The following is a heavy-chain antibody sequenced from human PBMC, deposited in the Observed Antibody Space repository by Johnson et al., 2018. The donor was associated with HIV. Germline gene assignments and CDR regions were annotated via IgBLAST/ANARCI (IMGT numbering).Heavy chain of an antibody. D-gene: IGHD3-3*01. CDR3: AKLTICGVVPPNEGDAFDI. V-gene: IGHV3-15*01. CDR1: GFTFSNAW. Sequence: VQLVESGGGLVKPGGSLRLSCAASGFTFSNAWMSWVRQAPGTGLEWVGRIKSKTDGGTTDYASPVKGRFTISRDDSKNTLYLQMNSLRAEDTAVYYCAKLTICGVVPPNEGDAFDIWGQGTMVTVSS. J-gene: IGHJ3*02. CDR2: IKSKTDGGTT.